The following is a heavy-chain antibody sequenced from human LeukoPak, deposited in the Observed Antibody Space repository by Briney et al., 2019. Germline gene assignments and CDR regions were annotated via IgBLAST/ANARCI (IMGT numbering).Heavy chain of an antibody. J-gene: IGHJ4*02. CDR1: GFTFSSYA. CDR2: ISYDGSNK. Sequence: PGGSLRLSCAASGFTFSSYAMHWVRQAPGKGLEWVAVISYDGSNKYYADSVKGRFTISRDNSKNTLYLQMNSLRAEDTAVYYCARALDVVVAADYFDYWGQGTLVTVSS. CDR3: ARALDVVVAADYFDY. D-gene: IGHD2-15*01. V-gene: IGHV3-30-3*01.